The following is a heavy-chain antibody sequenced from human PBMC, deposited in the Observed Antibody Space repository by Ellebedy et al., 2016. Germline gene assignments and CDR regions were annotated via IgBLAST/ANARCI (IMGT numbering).Heavy chain of an antibody. CDR1: GFTFSSYA. CDR2: ISGSGGST. V-gene: IGHV3-23*01. CDR3: AKDDLGYSGYAPGDH. D-gene: IGHD5-12*01. J-gene: IGHJ4*02. Sequence: GESLKISXAASGFTFSSYAMSWVRQAPGKGLEWVSAISGSGGSTYYADSVKGRFTISRDNSKNTLYLQMNSLRAEDTAVYYCAKDDLGYSGYAPGDHWGQGTLVTVSS.